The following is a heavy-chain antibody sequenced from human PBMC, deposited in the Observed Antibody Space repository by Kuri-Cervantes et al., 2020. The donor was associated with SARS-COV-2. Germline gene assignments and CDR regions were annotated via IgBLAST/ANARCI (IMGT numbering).Heavy chain of an antibody. CDR3: ATGSTSGWYRRDFDF. Sequence: GESLKISCEVSGFLFSASAIHWVRQASGKGLEWVGRVRGKANNYATAYAASVRGRFTISRDDSRNTLYLQMNSLKTEDTAVYYCATGSTSGWYRRDFDFWGLGTLVTVSS. V-gene: IGHV3-73*01. CDR2: VRGKANNYAT. CDR1: GFLFSASA. J-gene: IGHJ4*02. D-gene: IGHD6-19*01.